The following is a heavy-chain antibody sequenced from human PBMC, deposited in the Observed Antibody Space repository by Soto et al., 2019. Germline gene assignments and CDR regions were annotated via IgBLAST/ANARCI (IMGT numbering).Heavy chain of an antibody. J-gene: IGHJ3*02. D-gene: IGHD3-3*01. V-gene: IGHV3-23*01. Sequence: GGSLRLSCAASGFTFSSYAMSWVRQAPGKGLEWVSAISGSGGSTYNADSVKGRFTISRDNSKNTLYLQMNSLRAEDTAVYYCAKDRGVPAGLMGFWSGYYTVDAFDIWGQGTMVTVSS. CDR3: AKDRGVPAGLMGFWSGYYTVDAFDI. CDR1: GFTFSSYA. CDR2: ISGSGGST.